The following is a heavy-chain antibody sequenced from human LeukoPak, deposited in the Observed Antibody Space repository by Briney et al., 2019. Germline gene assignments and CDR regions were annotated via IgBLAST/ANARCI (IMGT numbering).Heavy chain of an antibody. CDR3: VSRILTSFDN. D-gene: IGHD2/OR15-2a*01. J-gene: IGHJ4*02. Sequence: GGSLRLSCAASGSTFSSYGMHWVRQAPGKGLEWVAVISYDGSNKYYADSVKGRFTISRDNSKNTLYLQMNSLRAEDTAVYYCVSRILTSFDNWGQGTLVTVSS. V-gene: IGHV3-30*03. CDR2: ISYDGSNK. CDR1: GSTFSSYG.